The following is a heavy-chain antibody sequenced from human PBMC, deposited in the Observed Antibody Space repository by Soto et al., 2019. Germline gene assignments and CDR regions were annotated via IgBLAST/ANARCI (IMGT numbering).Heavy chain of an antibody. CDR3: ATGTVGAMYY. V-gene: IGHV3-72*01. J-gene: IGHJ4*02. D-gene: IGHD1-26*01. CDR2: TRNKVDSYTT. Sequence: EVQLVESGGDLVQPGGSLRLSCAASGFTFSDHYMEWVRQAPGKGLEWVGRTRNKVDSYTTEYAASVRGRFTISRDDSKTSLYLQMNSLKTEDTALYYCATGTVGAMYYWGQGTLVTVSS. CDR1: GFTFSDHY.